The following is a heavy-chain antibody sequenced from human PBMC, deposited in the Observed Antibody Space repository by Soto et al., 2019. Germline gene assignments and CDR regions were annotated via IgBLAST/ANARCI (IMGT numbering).Heavy chain of an antibody. D-gene: IGHD1-7*01. CDR1: GGPFSDYS. CDR2: IIPVFATP. J-gene: IGHJ4*02. V-gene: IGHV1-69*06. CDR3: GGDPNYVATSGFVLVNS. Sequence: QVQLVQSGAEVKKPGSSVKVSCKASGGPFSDYSINWVRQAPGQGLEWMGGIIPVFATPNYAQKFQGRVTITADKSRTTAYRELSNLSSGDPAFFFCGGDPNYVATSGFVLVNSWAKGPLVTVPS.